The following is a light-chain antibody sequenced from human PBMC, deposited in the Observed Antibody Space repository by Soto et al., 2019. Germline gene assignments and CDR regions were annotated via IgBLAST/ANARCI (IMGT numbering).Light chain of an antibody. CDR1: QSVPSD. V-gene: IGKV3D-15*01. CDR2: GAS. J-gene: IGKJ4*01. Sequence: EIVLTQSPGTLSLSPGERATLSCRASQSVPSDWLAWYRHKPGQAPRLLIYGASSRATGVPDRVSGSGSGTDFTLTISSLQSEDFAVYYCQQYNNWPLTFGGGTKVEIK. CDR3: QQYNNWPLT.